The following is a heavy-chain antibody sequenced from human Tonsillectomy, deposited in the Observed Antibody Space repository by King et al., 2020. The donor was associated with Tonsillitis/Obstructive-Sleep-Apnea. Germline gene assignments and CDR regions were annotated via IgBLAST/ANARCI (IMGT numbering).Heavy chain of an antibody. CDR1: GFTVSRKY. D-gene: IGHD4-17*01. Sequence: VQLVESGGGLIQPGGSLRLSFAASGFTVSRKYMSWVRHAQGKGLEWVAVIYAGSGTHYADSVKGRITISRDNSKNTVYLQLNSLRVEDTALYYCARSPTVTTSFYLDCWGQGTLVTVSP. CDR3: ARSPTVTTSFYLDC. J-gene: IGHJ4*02. V-gene: IGHV3-53*01. CDR2: IYAGSGT.